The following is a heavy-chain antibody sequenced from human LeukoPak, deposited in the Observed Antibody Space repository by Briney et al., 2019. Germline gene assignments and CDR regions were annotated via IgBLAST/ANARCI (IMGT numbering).Heavy chain of an antibody. V-gene: IGHV1-2*02. Sequence: GASVKVSCKASGYTFTGYYMPWVRQAPGQGLEWMGWINPNSGGTNYAQKSQGRVTMTRDTSISTAYMELSRLRSDDSAVYYCARDSGWGNYRSVDYFDYWGQGTLVTVSS. CDR2: INPNSGGT. J-gene: IGHJ4*02. D-gene: IGHD3-16*02. CDR3: ARDSGWGNYRSVDYFDY. CDR1: GYTFTGYY.